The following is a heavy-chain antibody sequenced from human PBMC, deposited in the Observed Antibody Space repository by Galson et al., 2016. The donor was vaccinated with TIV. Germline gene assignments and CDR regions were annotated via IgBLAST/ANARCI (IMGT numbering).Heavy chain of an antibody. Sequence: SVKVSCKASGGTLSSNAFSWLRQAPGQGLEWMGGIIPVFGTVHYAQKFQGRLTMTADTDRDTAYMELGSLRIEDTAVYYCATVAWFPGLSLDNWGQGTLVTVSS. CDR3: ATVAWFPGLSLDN. J-gene: IGHJ4*02. D-gene: IGHD2/OR15-2a*01. CDR2: IIPVFGTV. V-gene: IGHV1-69*06. CDR1: GGTLSSNA.